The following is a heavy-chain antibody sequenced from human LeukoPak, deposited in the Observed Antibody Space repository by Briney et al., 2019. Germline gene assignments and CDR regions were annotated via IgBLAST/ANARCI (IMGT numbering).Heavy chain of an antibody. J-gene: IGHJ6*04. V-gene: IGHV3-21*01. CDR2: ISSTSGYI. Sequence: GGSLRLSCAASGFTFGSHGMNWVRQAPGKGLEWVSSISSTSGYIYYADSVKGRFTISRDNAKNSLYLQMNSLRAEDTAVYYCAELGITMIGGVWGKGTTVTISS. CDR3: AELGITMIGGV. CDR1: GFTFGSHG. D-gene: IGHD3-10*02.